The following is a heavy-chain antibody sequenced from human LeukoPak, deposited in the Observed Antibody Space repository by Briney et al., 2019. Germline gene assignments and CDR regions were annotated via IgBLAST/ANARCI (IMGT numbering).Heavy chain of an antibody. CDR1: GGSISSYY. D-gene: IGHD3-3*02. CDR2: TNHSGST. V-gene: IGHV4-34*01. J-gene: IGHJ4*02. Sequence: SETLSLTCTVSGGSISSYYWSWIRQPPGKGLEWIGETNHSGSTNYNPSLKSRVIISVDTSRNQFSVKLSSVTAADTAVYYCARHAPVEPPIRAFDYWGQGNLVTVST. CDR3: ARHAPVEPPIRAFDY.